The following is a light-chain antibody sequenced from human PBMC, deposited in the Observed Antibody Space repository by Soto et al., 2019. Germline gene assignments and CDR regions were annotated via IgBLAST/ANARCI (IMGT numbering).Light chain of an antibody. CDR2: GAS. J-gene: IGKJ1*01. Sequence: EIVMTQSPATLSVSPGERATLSCRASQSVSSNLAWYQQKPGQAPRLIIYGASTRATGIPARFSGSGSGTEFTLTISSLQSEDFAVYYCHNHNNWPPLTFGQGNQVEIK. V-gene: IGKV3-15*01. CDR3: HNHNNWPPLT. CDR1: QSVSSN.